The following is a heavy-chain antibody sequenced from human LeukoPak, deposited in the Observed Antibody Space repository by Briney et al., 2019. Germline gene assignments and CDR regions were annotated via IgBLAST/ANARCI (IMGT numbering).Heavy chain of an antibody. Sequence: SETLSLTCTVSGGSISSRGYYWGWIRQPPGKGLECIATIYYSGSTYYNPSLKSRVTISVDTSKNQFSLKLSSVAAADTATYYRARQSTLTRSGSGSYYVDSWGQGTLVTVSS. J-gene: IGHJ4*02. D-gene: IGHD3-10*01. CDR3: ARQSTLTRSGSGSYYVDS. V-gene: IGHV4-39*01. CDR1: GGSISSRGYY. CDR2: IYYSGST.